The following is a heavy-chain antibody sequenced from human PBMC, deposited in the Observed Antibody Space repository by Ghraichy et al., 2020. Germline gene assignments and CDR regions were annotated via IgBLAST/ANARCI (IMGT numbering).Heavy chain of an antibody. V-gene: IGHV3-7*01. D-gene: IGHD3-10*01. Sequence: GGSLRLSCVASGFTFSYYWMSWARQAPGKGLEWVANIKQDGSEKYYVDSVKGRFTISRDNAKNSLYLQMNSLRAEDTAVYYCARDQVFHSSYWGQGTLVTVSS. J-gene: IGHJ4*02. CDR1: GFTFSYYW. CDR2: IKQDGSEK. CDR3: ARDQVFHSSY.